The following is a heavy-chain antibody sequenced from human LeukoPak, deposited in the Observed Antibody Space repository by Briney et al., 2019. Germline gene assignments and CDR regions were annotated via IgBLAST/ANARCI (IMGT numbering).Heavy chain of an antibody. J-gene: IGHJ6*03. CDR1: GFTFSDYY. V-gene: IGHV3-11*06. Sequence: GGSLRLSCAASGFTFSDYYMSWIRQAPGKGLEWVSSISSSSSYIYYADSVKGRFTISRDNARNSLYLQMNSLRAEDTGVYYCARSEMGYYNYYMDVWGKGTTVTVAS. CDR2: ISSSSSYI. D-gene: IGHD2-8*01. CDR3: ARSEMGYYNYYMDV.